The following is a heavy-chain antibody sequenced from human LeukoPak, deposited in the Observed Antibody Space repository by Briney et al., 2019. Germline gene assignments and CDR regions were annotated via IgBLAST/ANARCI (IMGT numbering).Heavy chain of an antibody. Sequence: AETLSLTCTVSGDSVSTYYWSWVRQPPGKGLEWIGYIFYDGTSNHNPPLKSRVAISLDTAKNQISLRLSSVTATDTAVYYCAKHSGASGGAFDIWGPGTMVTVPS. CDR3: AKHSGASGGAFDI. D-gene: IGHD6-25*01. V-gene: IGHV4-59*08. J-gene: IGHJ3*02. CDR2: IFYDGTS. CDR1: GDSVSTYY.